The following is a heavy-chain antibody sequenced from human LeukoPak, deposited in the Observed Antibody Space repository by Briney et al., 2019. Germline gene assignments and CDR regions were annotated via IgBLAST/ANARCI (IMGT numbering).Heavy chain of an antibody. J-gene: IGHJ3*02. V-gene: IGHV4-59*01. D-gene: IGHD2-15*01. CDR2: ISYSGST. CDR3: ARDHRYCSGSSCYSDAFDI. Sequence: SETLSLTCTVSGGSLSSYYWTWIRQPPGKGLEWIGYISYSGSTNYSPSLKSRVTISVDTSKNQFSLKLSSVTAADTAVYYCARDHRYCSGSSCYSDAFDIWGQGTVVTVSS. CDR1: GGSLSSYY.